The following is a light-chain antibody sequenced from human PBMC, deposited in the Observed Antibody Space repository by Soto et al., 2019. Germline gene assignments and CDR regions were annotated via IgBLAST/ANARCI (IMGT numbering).Light chain of an antibody. Sequence: DIQMTQSPSTLSASVGDRVTITCRASQSISSWLAWYQQKPGKAPKLLIYDASSLEIGVPSRFSGSGSGTEFTLTISSLQPDDFATYYCQQYSSYSWTFGQGTKVEIK. CDR2: DAS. J-gene: IGKJ1*01. V-gene: IGKV1-5*01. CDR1: QSISSW. CDR3: QQYSSYSWT.